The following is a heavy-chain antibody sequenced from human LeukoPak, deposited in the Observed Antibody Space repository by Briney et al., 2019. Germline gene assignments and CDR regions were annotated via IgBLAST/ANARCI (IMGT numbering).Heavy chain of an antibody. D-gene: IGHD5-12*01. CDR2: INPNSGGT. CDR1: GYIFIDYY. Sequence: ASVKVSCKTSGYIFIDYYMHWVRQAPGQGLEWMEWINPNSGGTNYAQKFQGRVTMTRDTSISTAYMELSRLRSDDTAVYYCARDKVDIVATCWFDPGGQGTLVTVS. CDR3: ARDKVDIVATCWFDP. J-gene: IGHJ5*02. V-gene: IGHV1-2*02.